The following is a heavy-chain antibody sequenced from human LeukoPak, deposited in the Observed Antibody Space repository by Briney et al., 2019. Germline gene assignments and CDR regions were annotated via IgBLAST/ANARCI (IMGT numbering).Heavy chain of an antibody. D-gene: IGHD5-18*01. CDR1: GFTFSSYW. Sequence: GGSLRLSCAACGFTFSSYWMHWVRQAPGKGLEWVSLISGDGGSTYYADSVKGRFTISRDNAKNSLYLQMNSLRAEDTAVYYCARGGVDTAMLFDYWGQGTLVTVSS. V-gene: IGHV3-74*01. CDR2: ISGDGGST. J-gene: IGHJ4*02. CDR3: ARGGVDTAMLFDY.